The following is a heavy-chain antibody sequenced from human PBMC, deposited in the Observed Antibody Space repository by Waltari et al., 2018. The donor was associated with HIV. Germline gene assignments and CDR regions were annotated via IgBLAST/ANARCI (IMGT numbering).Heavy chain of an antibody. Sequence: EIQLVESGGGLVQPGGSLRLPRVASGFTFSSYEMNWVRQVPGKGLEWISYIGSSGTTISYADSVKGRFTFSRDNAKKSLFLQMNSLRVEDTAVYWCARVNQVLYYGMDVWGQGTTVTVSS. V-gene: IGHV3-48*03. J-gene: IGHJ6*02. CDR3: ARVNQVLYYGMDV. D-gene: IGHD2-2*02. CDR1: GFTFSSYE. CDR2: IGSSGTTI.